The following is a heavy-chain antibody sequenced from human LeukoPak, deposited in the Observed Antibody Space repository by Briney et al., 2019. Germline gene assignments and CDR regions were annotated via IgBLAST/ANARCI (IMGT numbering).Heavy chain of an antibody. CDR3: ARGSYGGKKCYYFDY. CDR1: GFTFSSYW. D-gene: IGHD4-23*01. J-gene: IGHJ4*02. CDR2: IKQDGSEK. V-gene: IGHV3-7*01. Sequence: PGGSLRLSCAASGFTFSSYWMSWVRQAPGKGLEWVANIKQDGSEKYYVDSVKGRFTISRDNAKNSLYLQMNSLRAEDTAVYYCARGSYGGKKCYYFDYWGQGTLVTVSS.